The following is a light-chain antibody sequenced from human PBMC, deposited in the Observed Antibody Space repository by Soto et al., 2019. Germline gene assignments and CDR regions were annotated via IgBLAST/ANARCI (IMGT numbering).Light chain of an antibody. CDR3: HQRNQ. J-gene: IGKJ5*01. CDR1: QFLSSY. V-gene: IGKV3-11*01. CDR2: DST. Sequence: ELVLTPSHVTLSLSPGASATLSCRASQFLSSYLAWYPQITGQPPRLLIYDSTNRATGIPARFSGSRSGTDFTLTISSVEPEDFAMYYCHQRNQVGQGTRLEIK.